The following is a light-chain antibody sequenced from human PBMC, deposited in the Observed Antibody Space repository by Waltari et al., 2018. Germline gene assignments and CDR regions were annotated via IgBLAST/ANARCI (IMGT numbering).Light chain of an antibody. V-gene: IGLV2-23*01. J-gene: IGLJ2*01. CDR3: CSYAGSSTLV. CDR2: AGS. Sequence: QSALTQPASVSGSPGQSITISCTGTSSDVGSYNLVSWYQQHPGKAPKLMIYAGSKRPSGVSSLFSGSTSCNPASLTSSGLQAEDEADYYCCSYAGSSTLVFGGGTKLTGL. CDR1: SSDVGSYNL.